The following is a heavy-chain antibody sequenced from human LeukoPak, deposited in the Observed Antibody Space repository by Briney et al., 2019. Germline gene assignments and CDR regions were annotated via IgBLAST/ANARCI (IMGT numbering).Heavy chain of an antibody. CDR1: GGSFSGYY. CDR2: INHSGST. J-gene: IGHJ5*02. CDR3: ARHPGYSSSWYGNWFDP. Sequence: PSETLSLTCAVYGGSFSGYYWSWIRQPPGKGLEWIGEINHSGSTNYNPSLKSRVTISVDTSKNQFSLKLSSVTAADTAVYYCARHPGYSSSWYGNWFDPWGQGTLVTVSS. D-gene: IGHD6-13*01. V-gene: IGHV4-34*01.